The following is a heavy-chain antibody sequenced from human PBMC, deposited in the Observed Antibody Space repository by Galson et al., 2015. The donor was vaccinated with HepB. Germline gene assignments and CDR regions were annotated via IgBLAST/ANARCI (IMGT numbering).Heavy chain of an antibody. V-gene: IGHV4-39*01. CDR3: ARLASRGRLTFDY. D-gene: IGHD2-15*01. CDR2: IYYSGNT. J-gene: IGHJ4*02. CDR1: GGSIISSSYY. Sequence: VTLSLTCTVSGGSIISSSYYWGWIRQSPGKGLEWIGSIYYSGNTYYNPSLKSRVTISADTSKNQFSLKLSSVTAADTAVYYCARLASRGRLTFDYWGQGTLVTVSS.